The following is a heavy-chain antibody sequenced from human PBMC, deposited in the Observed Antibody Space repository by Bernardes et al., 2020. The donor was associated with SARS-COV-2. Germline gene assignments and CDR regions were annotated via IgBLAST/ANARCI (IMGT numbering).Heavy chain of an antibody. V-gene: IGHV3-74*01. CDR3: ARDNGPYYDFWSGSYYYYYGMDV. CDR1: GFTFSSYW. J-gene: IGHJ6*02. Sequence: GGSLRLSCAASGFTFSSYWMHWVRQAPGKGLVWVSRINSDGSSTSYADSVKGRFTISRDNAKNTLYLQMNSLRAEDTAVYYCARDNGPYYDFWSGSYYYYYGMDVWGQGTTVTVSS. CDR2: INSDGSST. D-gene: IGHD3-3*01.